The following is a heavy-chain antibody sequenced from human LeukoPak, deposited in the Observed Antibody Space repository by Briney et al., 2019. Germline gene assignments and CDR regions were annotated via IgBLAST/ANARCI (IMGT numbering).Heavy chain of an antibody. J-gene: IGHJ4*02. D-gene: IGHD1-26*01. CDR1: GFTFSSYS. V-gene: IGHV3-21*06. CDR3: AVQNAGATFR. Sequence: GGSLRLSCAASGFTFSSYSMNWVRQAPGKGLEWVSTISSTSTYIYYADSVKGRFTISRDNAKNSLYLQMNSLRAEDTAVYYCAVQNAGATFRWGQGTLVTVSS. CDR2: ISSTSTYI.